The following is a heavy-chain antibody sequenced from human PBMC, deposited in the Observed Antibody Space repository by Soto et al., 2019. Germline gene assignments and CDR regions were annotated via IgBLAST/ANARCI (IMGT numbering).Heavy chain of an antibody. CDR1: GGSTSRSHNF. J-gene: IGHJ6*02. CDR3: ARDQRESITIFGVVTPAYYYYYGMDV. CDR2: IFYSGTT. Sequence: SETLSLTCTVTGGSTSRSHNFWGWIRQPPGKGLELIGSIFYSGTTYNNPSLKSRVTISVDKSKNQFSLKLSSVTAADTAVYYCARDQRESITIFGVVTPAYYYYYGMDVWGQGTTVTVSS. D-gene: IGHD3-3*01. V-gene: IGHV4-39*07.